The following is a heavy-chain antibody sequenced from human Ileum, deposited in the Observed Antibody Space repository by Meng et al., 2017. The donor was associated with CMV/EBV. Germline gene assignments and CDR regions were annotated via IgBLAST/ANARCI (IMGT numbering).Heavy chain of an antibody. V-gene: IGHV1-69*02. J-gene: IGHJ6*02. Sequence: SVKVSCKASGDTFSSYTISWVRQAPGQGLEWMGRIIPILGIANYAQKFQGRVTITADKSTSTAYMELSSLRSEDTAVYYCARPRGYCSRTGCYESYYYYGMEVGGQGTTVTVSS. D-gene: IGHD2-2*03. CDR3: ARPRGYCSRTGCYESYYYYGMEV. CDR1: GDTFSSYT. CDR2: IIPILGIA.